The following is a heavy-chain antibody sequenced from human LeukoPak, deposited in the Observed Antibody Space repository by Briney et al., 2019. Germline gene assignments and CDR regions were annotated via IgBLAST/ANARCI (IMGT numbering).Heavy chain of an antibody. V-gene: IGHV3-7*01. J-gene: IGHJ4*02. CDR1: GFAFANYW. CDR2: IGKDGSEQ. CDR3: TRDIVYLQLEY. D-gene: IGHD2-15*01. Sequence: GGPLRLSCAASGFAFANYWMVWVRQAPGKGLEWVASIGKDGSEQAYADSVKGRFTISRDNARNSLYLQMSSLRVEDTATYYCTRDIVYLQLEYWGQGALVSVSS.